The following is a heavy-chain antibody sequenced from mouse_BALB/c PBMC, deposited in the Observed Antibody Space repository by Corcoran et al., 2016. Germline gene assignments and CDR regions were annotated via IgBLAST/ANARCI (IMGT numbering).Heavy chain of an antibody. CDR3: ASDGGFAY. Sequence: EVQLQQSGAELVKPGASVKLSCTASGFNIKDTYMHWGKQRPEQGLEWIGRIDPANGNTKYDPKFQGKATITADTSSNTAYLQLSSLTSEDTAVYYCASDGGFAYWGQGTLVTVSA. D-gene: IGHD1-2*01. J-gene: IGHJ3*01. CDR1: GFNIKDTY. CDR2: IDPANGNT. V-gene: IGHV14-3*02.